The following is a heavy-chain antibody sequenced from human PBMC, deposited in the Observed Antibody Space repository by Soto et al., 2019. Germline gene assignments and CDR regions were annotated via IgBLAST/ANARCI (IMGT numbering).Heavy chain of an antibody. J-gene: IGHJ6*02. V-gene: IGHV1-3*01. CDR3: ARYCSSAICYIYQHYNGMDV. CDR1: GYTFTSYA. D-gene: IGHD2-2*02. CDR2: INAGEGNT. Sequence: GASVKVSCKASGYTFTSYAMHWVRQAPGQRLEWMGWINAGEGNTKYSQRFQGRVTITRDTSASTAYMELSSLRSEETAVYYCARYCSSAICYIYQHYNGMDVWGQGTTVTVSS.